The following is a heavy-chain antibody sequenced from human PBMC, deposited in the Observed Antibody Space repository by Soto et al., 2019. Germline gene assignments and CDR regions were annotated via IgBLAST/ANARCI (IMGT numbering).Heavy chain of an antibody. CDR2: INSDGSG. CDR3: VRDNGGY. J-gene: IGHJ4*02. CDR1: GFTFNRYP. Sequence: VQVVESGGGLVQPGGSLRLSCAASGFTFNRYPLHWVRQAAGKGLVWVSRINSDGSGFYADSVKGRFTISRDSAKDTLYLQMNRLRVEDTAVYFCVRDNGGYWGQGTLVTVSS. V-gene: IGHV3-74*01. D-gene: IGHD2-8*01.